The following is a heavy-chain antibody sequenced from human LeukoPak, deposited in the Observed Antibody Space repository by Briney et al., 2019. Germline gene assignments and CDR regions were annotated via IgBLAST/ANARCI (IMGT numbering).Heavy chain of an antibody. J-gene: IGHJ3*01. V-gene: IGHV3-23*01. CDR1: GFTFSSYS. D-gene: IGHD7-27*01. CDR3: AKDQELNSHWGSGSFDF. Sequence: GGSLRLSCAASGFTFSSYSMNWVRQAPGKGLEWVSGILGSGGSTFYADSVKGWFTISSDSSKNTLYLQMHSLRADDTALYYCAKDQELNSHWGSGSFDFWGQGTMVTVSS. CDR2: ILGSGGST.